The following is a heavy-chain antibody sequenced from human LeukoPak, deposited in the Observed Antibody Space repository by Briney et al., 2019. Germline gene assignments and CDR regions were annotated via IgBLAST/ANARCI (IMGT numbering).Heavy chain of an antibody. D-gene: IGHD3-22*01. CDR1: GFTFSSYS. V-gene: IGHV3-30*02. CDR2: IRYDGSNK. J-gene: IGHJ4*02. CDR3: AKAGSQLWGYDSNGYFPYY. Sequence: GGSLRLSCAASGFTFSSYSMNWVRQAPGKGLEWVAFIRYDGSNKQYADSVKGRFTISRDNSKNTLYLRMNSLRAEDTAVYYCAKAGSQLWGYDSNGYFPYYWGQGTLVTVSS.